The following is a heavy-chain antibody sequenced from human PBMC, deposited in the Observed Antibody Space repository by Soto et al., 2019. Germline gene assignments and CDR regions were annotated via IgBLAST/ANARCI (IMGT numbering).Heavy chain of an antibody. J-gene: IGHJ6*03. D-gene: IGHD3-10*01. Sequence: LPETLSLTCTVSGGSISSYYWSWIRQPPGKGLEWIGYIYYSGSTNYNPSLKSRVTISVDTSKNQFSLKLSSVTAADTAVYYCARVTMGRGVIPYYYYVGVWGKGTTVTVSS. CDR3: ARVTMGRGVIPYYYYVGV. V-gene: IGHV4-59*01. CDR2: IYYSGST. CDR1: GGSISSYY.